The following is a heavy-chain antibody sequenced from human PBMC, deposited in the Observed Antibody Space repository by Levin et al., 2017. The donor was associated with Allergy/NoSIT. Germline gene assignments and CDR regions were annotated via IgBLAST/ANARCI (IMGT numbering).Heavy chain of an antibody. J-gene: IGHJ5*02. CDR2: ISSSGSTI. D-gene: IGHD6-19*01. Sequence: SCAASGFTFSDYYMSWIRQAPGKGLEWVSYISSSGSTIYYADSVKGRFTISRDNAKNSLYLQMNSLRAEDTAVYYCARVSRGWYWGDNWFDPWGQGTLVTVSS. CDR3: ARVSRGWYWGDNWFDP. V-gene: IGHV3-11*01. CDR1: GFTFSDYY.